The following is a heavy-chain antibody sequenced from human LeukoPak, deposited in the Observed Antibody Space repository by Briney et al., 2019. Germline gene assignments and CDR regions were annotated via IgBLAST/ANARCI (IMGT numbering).Heavy chain of an antibody. V-gene: IGHV3-7*01. J-gene: IGHJ4*02. CDR3: ARAAGVY. Sequence: GGSLRLSCAASGFTFSTNWMTWVRQAPGKGLEWVANIKRDGSEEHYVDSVKGRFTISRDNAKNSLYLQTNSLRVEDTAIYYCARAAGVYWGQGTLVTVSS. CDR1: GFTFSTNW. CDR2: IKRDGSEE. D-gene: IGHD2-8*01.